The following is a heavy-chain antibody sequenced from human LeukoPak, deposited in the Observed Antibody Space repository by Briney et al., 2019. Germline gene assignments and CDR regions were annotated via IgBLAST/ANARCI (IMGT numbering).Heavy chain of an antibody. CDR3: ARDQGVGHYFDC. Sequence: PGGSLRLSCAASGLAVSSNYMNWVRQVPGKGLEWVSSIYSDGSTYYADSVKGRFSISRDHSKNTVYLQMNSLSAEDTAVYYCARDQGVGHYFDCWGQGVLVTVSS. CDR2: IYSDGST. D-gene: IGHD3-10*01. J-gene: IGHJ4*02. V-gene: IGHV3-53*01. CDR1: GLAVSSNY.